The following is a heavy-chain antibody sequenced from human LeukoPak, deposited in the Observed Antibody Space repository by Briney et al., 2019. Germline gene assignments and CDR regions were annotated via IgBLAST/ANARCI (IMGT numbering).Heavy chain of an antibody. CDR3: ARGTLGYCSL. J-gene: IGHJ4*02. CDR2: IYYSGST. D-gene: IGHD2-15*01. CDR1: GGSISSYY. Sequence: PSETLSLTCTLSGGSISSYYWSWIRQPPRKGLEWIGYIYYSGSTNYNPSLKSLVAISVDTSKNQFSLKLSSVTAADTAVYYCARGTLGYCSLWGQGTLVTVSS. V-gene: IGHV4-59*01.